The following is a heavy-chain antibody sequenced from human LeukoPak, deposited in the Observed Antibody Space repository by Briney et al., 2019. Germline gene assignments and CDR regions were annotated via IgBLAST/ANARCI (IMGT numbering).Heavy chain of an antibody. J-gene: IGHJ5*02. CDR3: AREIGYSSSMRP. CDR1: GGFISSGSYY. V-gene: IGHV4-61*02. CDR2: IYTSGST. Sequence: PSQTLSLTCTVAGGFISSGSYYWSWIRQPAGKGLEWIGRIYTSGSTNYNPSLKSRVTISVDTSKNQFSLKLSSVTAADTAVYYCAREIGYSSSMRPWGQGTLVTVSS. D-gene: IGHD6-6*01.